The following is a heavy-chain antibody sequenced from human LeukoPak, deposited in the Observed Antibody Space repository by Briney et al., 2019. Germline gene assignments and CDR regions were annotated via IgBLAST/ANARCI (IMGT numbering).Heavy chain of an antibody. V-gene: IGHV3-23*01. J-gene: IGHJ4*02. Sequence: PGGSLRLSCAASGFTFRNYAMSWVRQAPGKGLEWVSPISGDAVTTRYADSVKGRFTISRDNSKNTLYLQMNSLRAEDTAVYYCAKETTVTGAADCWGQGTLVTVSS. CDR3: AKETTVTGAADC. D-gene: IGHD4-11*01. CDR1: GFTFRNYA. CDR2: ISGDAVTT.